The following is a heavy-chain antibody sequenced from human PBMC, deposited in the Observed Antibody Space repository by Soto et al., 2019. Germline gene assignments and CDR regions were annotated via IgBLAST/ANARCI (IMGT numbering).Heavy chain of an antibody. CDR3: ARDVSQYSYGYGYYFDY. V-gene: IGHV1-8*03. J-gene: IGHJ4*02. D-gene: IGHD5-18*01. CDR2: INPNNGNT. Sequence: GASVKVSCKTSGYTFTSYDINWVRQATGQGLEWMGWINPNNGNTNYSQMFQGRVTITRDTSASTAYMELSSLRSEDTAVYYCARDVSQYSYGYGYYFDYWGQGTLVTVSS. CDR1: GYTFTSYD.